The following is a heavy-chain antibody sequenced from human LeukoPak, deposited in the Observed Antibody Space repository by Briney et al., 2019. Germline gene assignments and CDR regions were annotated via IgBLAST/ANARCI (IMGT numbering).Heavy chain of an antibody. D-gene: IGHD3-10*01. Sequence: GRSLRLSCAASGFTFSRYGMHWVRQAPGKGLEWVAVIWYDGSNKYYADSVKGRFTISRDNSKNTLYLQMNSLRAEDTAVYYCAKDSSGSYYFGTDYWGQGTLVTVSS. J-gene: IGHJ4*02. CDR2: IWYDGSNK. CDR3: AKDSSGSYYFGTDY. CDR1: GFTFSRYG. V-gene: IGHV3-33*06.